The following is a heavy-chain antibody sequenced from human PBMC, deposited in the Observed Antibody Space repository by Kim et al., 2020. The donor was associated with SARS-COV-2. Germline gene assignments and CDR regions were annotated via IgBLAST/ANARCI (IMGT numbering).Heavy chain of an antibody. V-gene: IGHV7-4-1*02. CDR2: INTNTGNP. D-gene: IGHD6-13*01. CDR3: ATWEGGQQLENYYYYYGMDV. Sequence: ASVKVSCKASGYTFTSYAMNWVRQAPGQGLEWMGWINTNTGNPTYAQGFTGRFVFSLDTSVSTAYLQISSLKAEDTAVYYCATWEGGQQLENYYYYYGMDVWGQGTTVTVSS. J-gene: IGHJ6*02. CDR1: GYTFTSYA.